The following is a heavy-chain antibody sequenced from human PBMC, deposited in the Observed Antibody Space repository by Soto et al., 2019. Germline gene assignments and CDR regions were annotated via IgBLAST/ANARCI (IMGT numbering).Heavy chain of an antibody. CDR3: ARAFPIFGVVTRRGMDV. D-gene: IGHD3-3*01. Sequence: QVQLVESGGGVVQPGRSLRLSCAASGFTFSSYAMHWVRQAPGKGLEWVAVISYDGSNKYYADSVKGRFTISRDNSKNTLYLQMNSLRAEDTAVYYCARAFPIFGVVTRRGMDVWGQGTTVTVSS. CDR2: ISYDGSNK. V-gene: IGHV3-30-3*01. J-gene: IGHJ6*02. CDR1: GFTFSSYA.